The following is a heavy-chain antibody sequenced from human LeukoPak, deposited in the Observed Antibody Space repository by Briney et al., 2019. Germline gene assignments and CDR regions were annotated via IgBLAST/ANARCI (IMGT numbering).Heavy chain of an antibody. D-gene: IGHD1-1*01. CDR2: INHSGST. J-gene: IGHJ4*02. V-gene: IGHV4-34*01. CDR1: GGSFSGYS. CDR3: ARQRRVYDY. Sequence: SETLSLTCAVYGGSFSGYSWSWIRQPPGKGLEWIGEINHSGSTNYNPSLKSRVTISVDTSKNQFSLKLSSVTAADTAVYYCARQRRVYDYWGQGTLVTVSS.